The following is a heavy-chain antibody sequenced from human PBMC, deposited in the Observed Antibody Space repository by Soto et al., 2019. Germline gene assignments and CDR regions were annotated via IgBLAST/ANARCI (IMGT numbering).Heavy chain of an antibody. D-gene: IGHD2-21*02. CDR1: VYSFTSYW. CDR3: ARLGYCGGDCYSGVAGYYYYYYGMDV. J-gene: IGHJ6*02. V-gene: IGHV5-51*01. CDR2: IYPGDSDT. Sequence: GESLKIACKGSVYSFTSYWIGWVRQMPGKGLEWMGIIYPGDSDTRYSPSFQGQVTISADKSISTAYLQWSSLKASDTAMYYCARLGYCGGDCYSGVAGYYYYYYGMDVWGQGTTVTVSS.